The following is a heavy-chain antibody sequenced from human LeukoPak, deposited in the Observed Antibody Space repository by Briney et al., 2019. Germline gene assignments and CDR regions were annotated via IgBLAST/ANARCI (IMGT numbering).Heavy chain of an antibody. CDR3: ARHLEMATNYFDY. V-gene: IGHV4-4*09. D-gene: IGHD5-24*01. J-gene: IGHJ4*02. CDR1: GDSISSYY. CDR2: IYTSGST. Sequence: SETLSLTCTVSGDSISSYYWSWIRQPPGKGLEWIGYIYTSGSTNYNPSLKSRVTISVDTSKNQFSLKLSSVTAADTAVYYCARHLEMATNYFDYWGQGTLVTVSS.